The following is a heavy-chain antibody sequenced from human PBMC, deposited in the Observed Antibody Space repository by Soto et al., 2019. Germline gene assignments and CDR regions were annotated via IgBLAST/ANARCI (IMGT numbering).Heavy chain of an antibody. J-gene: IGHJ6*02. D-gene: IGHD1-7*01. Sequence: QVQLVQSGAEVKKPGSSVKVSCKASGGTFSSYAISWVRQAPGQGLEWMGGIIPIFGTANYAQKFQGRVTITADESTSTAYMELNSLRSEDTAVYYCARGTVPPKLELQYYYGMDVWGQGTTVTVSS. V-gene: IGHV1-69*01. CDR3: ARGTVPPKLELQYYYGMDV. CDR1: GGTFSSYA. CDR2: IIPIFGTA.